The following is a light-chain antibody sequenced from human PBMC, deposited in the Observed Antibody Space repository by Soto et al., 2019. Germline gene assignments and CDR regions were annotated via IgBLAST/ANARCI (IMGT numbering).Light chain of an antibody. V-gene: IGKV3-15*01. J-gene: IGKJ3*01. CDR2: GAS. Sequence: EIVMTQSPATLSVSPGERATLSCRASQSVSNKLAWYQQKPGQAPRLVIYGASTRATGIPARFSGSGSGTGFTLTISSLQSEDFATYYCQQYKHWPPRVTFGPGTKVDIK. CDR3: QQYKHWPPRVT. CDR1: QSVSNK.